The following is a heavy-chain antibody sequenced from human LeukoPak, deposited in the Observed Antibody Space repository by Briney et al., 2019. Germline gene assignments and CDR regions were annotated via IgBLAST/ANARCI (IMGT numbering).Heavy chain of an antibody. D-gene: IGHD6-19*01. CDR3: ARGSPLEYSGWYYFDY. CDR1: GGSFSGYY. V-gene: IGHV4-34*01. CDR2: INHSGST. Sequence: PSETLSLTCAVYGGSFSGYYWSWIRQPPGKGLEWIGEINHSGSTNYNPSLKSRVTISVDTSKNQFSLKLSSVTAADTAVYYCARGSPLEYSGWYYFDYWGQGTLATVSS. J-gene: IGHJ4*02.